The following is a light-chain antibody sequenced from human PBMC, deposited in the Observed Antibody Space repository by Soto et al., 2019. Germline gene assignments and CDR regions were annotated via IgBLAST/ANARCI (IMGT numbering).Light chain of an antibody. CDR2: GAS. V-gene: IGKV3-20*01. CDR3: QQYDTSPWT. J-gene: IGKJ1*01. Sequence: PGERATLSCRASQSVSSTSVAWYQQKPGQAPRLLIYGASSRATGIPDRFSGSGSGTDFSLTISRLEPEDFAVYYCQQYDTSPWTFGRGTKVEIK. CDR1: QSVSSTS.